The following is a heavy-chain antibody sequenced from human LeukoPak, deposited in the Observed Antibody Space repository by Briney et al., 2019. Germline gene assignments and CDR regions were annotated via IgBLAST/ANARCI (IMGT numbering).Heavy chain of an antibody. J-gene: IGHJ6*03. CDR2: ISSGSSYI. CDR3: AKGSTYQPEDYMDL. D-gene: IGHD3-16*01. CDR1: GFTFRNYD. V-gene: IGHV3-21*04. Sequence: GGSLRLSCVVSGFTFRNYDMNWVRQAPGKGLEWVSSISSGSSYIYYTDSVKGRFTISRDNAKNSLFLQMNSLRAEDTALYFCAKGSTYQPEDYMDLWGKGTTVTISS.